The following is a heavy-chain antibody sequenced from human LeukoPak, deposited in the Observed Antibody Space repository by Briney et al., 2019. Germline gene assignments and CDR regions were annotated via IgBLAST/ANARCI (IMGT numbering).Heavy chain of an antibody. CDR3: ARSTMIVLIPYRYYFAY. J-gene: IGHJ4*02. Sequence: ASLKVSCEASRYTFTSYYIHCVRQAPRHPRECWAIINPSDGSTTYAQKFQSRVTMTRDTSTSTVYMELSSLRSEDTAVYYCARSTMIVLIPYRYYFAYWGQGTLVTVSS. CDR1: RYTFTSYY. V-gene: IGHV1-46*01. CDR2: INPSDGST. D-gene: IGHD3-22*01.